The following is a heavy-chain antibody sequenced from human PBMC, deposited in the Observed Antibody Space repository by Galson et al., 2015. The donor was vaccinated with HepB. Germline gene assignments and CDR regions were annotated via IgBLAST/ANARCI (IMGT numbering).Heavy chain of an antibody. V-gene: IGHV4-59*01. CDR1: GGSISSYY. D-gene: IGHD2-2*01. CDR2: IYYSGST. Sequence: QVQLQESGPGLVKPSETLSLTCTVSGGSISSYYWSWIRQPPGKGLEWIGYIYYSGSTNYNPSLKSRVTISVDTSKNQFSLKLSSVTAADTAVYYCARGVPPGHVWGQGTTVTVSS. J-gene: IGHJ6*02. CDR3: ARGVPPGHV.